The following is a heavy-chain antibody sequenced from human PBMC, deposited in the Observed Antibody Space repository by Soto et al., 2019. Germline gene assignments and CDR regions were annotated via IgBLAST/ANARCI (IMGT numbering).Heavy chain of an antibody. CDR1: GGTFSSYA. D-gene: IGHD2-15*01. CDR3: ARDPIYYSGGLSDY. Sequence: GASVKVSCKASGGTFSSYAIRWVRQAPGQGLEWMGGIIPIFGTANYAQKFQGRVTITADKSTSTAYMELRSLRSDDTAVYYCARDPIYYSGGLSDYWGQGTLVSVSS. V-gene: IGHV1-69*06. J-gene: IGHJ4*02. CDR2: IIPIFGTA.